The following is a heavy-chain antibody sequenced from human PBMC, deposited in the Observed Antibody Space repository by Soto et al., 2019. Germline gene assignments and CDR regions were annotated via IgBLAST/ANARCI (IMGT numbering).Heavy chain of an antibody. CDR3: ARDVAPEAGSLGDAFDV. D-gene: IGHD6-19*01. J-gene: IGHJ3*01. CDR1: GDSVSSNSAA. V-gene: IGHV6-1*01. CDR2: TYYRSKWNN. Sequence: PSQTLSLTCAISGDSVSSNSAAWNWTRQSPSRGLEWLGRTYYRSKWNNDYAISVKSRITINPDTSKNQFSLQLTSVTPEDTAVYYCARDVAPEAGSLGDAFDVWGQGTMVTVSS.